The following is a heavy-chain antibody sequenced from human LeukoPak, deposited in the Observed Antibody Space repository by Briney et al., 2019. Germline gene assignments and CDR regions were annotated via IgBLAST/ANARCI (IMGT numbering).Heavy chain of an antibody. CDR2: IKKDGSEK. CDR3: ARDPVIGATSKRVHGGLDY. V-gene: IGHV3-7*03. Sequence: GGSLRLSCAASGFTFTNYWMTWVRQAPGKGLEWVANIKKDGSEKYYVDSVKGRFTISRDNAKNSLFLQMNSLRAEDTAVYYCARDPVIGATSKRVHGGLDYWGQGTLVTVSS. CDR1: GFTFTNYW. J-gene: IGHJ4*02. D-gene: IGHD2-21*01.